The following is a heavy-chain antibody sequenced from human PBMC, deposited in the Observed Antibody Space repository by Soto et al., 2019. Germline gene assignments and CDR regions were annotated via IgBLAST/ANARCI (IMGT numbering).Heavy chain of an antibody. CDR2: IIPIFGTA. Sequence: GASVEVSCRASGGTFSSYPISWVRQAPGQGLEWMGGIIPIFGTANYAQKFQGRVTITADESTSTAYMELSSLRSEDTAVYYCARDVTTVVTVRTDAFDIWGQGTMVTVS. CDR3: ARDVTTVVTVRTDAFDI. CDR1: GGTFSSYP. J-gene: IGHJ3*02. D-gene: IGHD4-17*01. V-gene: IGHV1-69*13.